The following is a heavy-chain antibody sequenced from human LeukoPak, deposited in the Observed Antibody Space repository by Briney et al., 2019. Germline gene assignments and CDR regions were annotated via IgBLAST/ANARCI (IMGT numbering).Heavy chain of an antibody. V-gene: IGHV3-30*18. CDR2: ISTDGNDK. D-gene: IGHD6-19*01. J-gene: IGHJ4*02. CDR1: GFTFNNYG. CDR3: AKASSGWDRYDY. Sequence: PGGSLRLSCAASGFTFNNYGIHWVRQAPGKGLEWLAVISTDGNDKYYAGSVKGRFTISRDNAKNSLYLQMNSLRAEDTALYYCAKASSGWDRYDYWGQGTLVTVSS.